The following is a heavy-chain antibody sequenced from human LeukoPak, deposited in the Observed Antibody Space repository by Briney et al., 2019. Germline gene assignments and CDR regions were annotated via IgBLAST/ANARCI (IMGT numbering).Heavy chain of an antibody. CDR1: GYTFATYG. CDR3: ARGVPARE. D-gene: IGHD6-6*01. J-gene: IGHJ4*02. CDR2: ISAYSGNT. Sequence: ASVKVSCKASGYTFATYGISWVRQAPGQGLEWMGWISAYSGNTNSAQKFQGRFTMTRNTSITTAYMELSSLRSEDTAVHYCARGVPAREWGQGTLVTVSS. V-gene: IGHV1-18*01.